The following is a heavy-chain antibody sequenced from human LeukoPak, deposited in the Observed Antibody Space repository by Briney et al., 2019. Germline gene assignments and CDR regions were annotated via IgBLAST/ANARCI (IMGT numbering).Heavy chain of an antibody. CDR1: GDSINSLDL. V-gene: IGHV4-4*02. J-gene: IGHJ4*02. Sequence: PSETLSLTCTVSGDSINSLDLWSWVRQSPGKGLEWIGEMYLSGTTHSNPSVKSRVTISIDKSKNQFFLNLSSVTAADTAVYYWAGLGGVYSRGLYYYYFDYGGRGPRVTFPS. CDR3: AGLGGVYSRGLYYYYFDY. D-gene: IGHD3-16*01. CDR2: MYLSGTT.